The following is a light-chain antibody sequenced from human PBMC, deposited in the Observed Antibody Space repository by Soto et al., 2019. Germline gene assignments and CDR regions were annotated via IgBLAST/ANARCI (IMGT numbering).Light chain of an antibody. CDR2: GAS. J-gene: IGKJ1*01. CDR1: QSVSSSY. Sequence: EIVLTQSPGTLSLSPGERATLSCRASQSVSSSYLAWYQRKPGQAPRLLIYGASSRATGVPDRFSGSGSGKDFTLTISRLEPEDFAVYHCQQSGSSGTFGQGTKVDIK. CDR3: QQSGSSGT. V-gene: IGKV3-20*01.